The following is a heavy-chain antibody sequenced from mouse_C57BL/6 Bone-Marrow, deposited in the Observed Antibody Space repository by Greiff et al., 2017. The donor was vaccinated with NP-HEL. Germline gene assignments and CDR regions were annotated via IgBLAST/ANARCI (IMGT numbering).Heavy chain of an antibody. Sequence: VKLVESGAELARPGASVKLSCKASGYTFTSYGISWVKQRTGQGLEWIGEIYPRSGNTYYNEKFKGKATLTADKSSSTAYMELRSLTSEDSAVYFCAREDYYGSSSYYFDYWGQGTTLTVSS. J-gene: IGHJ2*01. CDR3: AREDYYGSSSYYFDY. D-gene: IGHD1-1*01. CDR2: IYPRSGNT. V-gene: IGHV1-81*01. CDR1: GYTFTSYG.